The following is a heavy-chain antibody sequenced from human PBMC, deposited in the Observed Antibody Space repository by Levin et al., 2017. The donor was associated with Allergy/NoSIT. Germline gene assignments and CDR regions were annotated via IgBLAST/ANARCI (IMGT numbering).Heavy chain of an antibody. V-gene: IGHV4-39*07. CDR1: GGSISDDSYY. Sequence: SETLSLTCTVSGGSISDDSYYWAWVRQPPGKGLEWVGSIYYDGSAYYNPSLKTRFTISVDTSKNQFSLMVNSVTAADTAVYYCAGEPNSPYYYHYGLDVWGPGTTITVSS. CDR2: IYYDGSA. J-gene: IGHJ6*02. D-gene: IGHD2/OR15-2a*01. CDR3: AGEPNSPYYYHYGLDV.